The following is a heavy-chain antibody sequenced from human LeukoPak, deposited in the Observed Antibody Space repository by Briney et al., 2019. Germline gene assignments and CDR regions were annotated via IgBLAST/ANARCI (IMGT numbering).Heavy chain of an antibody. V-gene: IGHV3-23*01. D-gene: IGHD3-10*01. Sequence: PGGSLRLFCAASGFTFSSYAMSWVRQAPGKGLEWVSAINDNGGSTYYADSVKGRFTISGDNSKNTLYLQMNSLRAEDTAVYYCAKHGSGTYYTAWGQGILVTVSS. CDR3: AKHGSGTYYTA. CDR1: GFTFSSYA. CDR2: INDNGGST. J-gene: IGHJ4*02.